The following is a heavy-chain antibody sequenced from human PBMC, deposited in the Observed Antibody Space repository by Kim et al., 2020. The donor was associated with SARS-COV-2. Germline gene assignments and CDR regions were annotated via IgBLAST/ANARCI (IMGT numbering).Heavy chain of an antibody. J-gene: IGHJ6*02. V-gene: IGHV3-9*01. Sequence: GGSLRLSCAASGFTFDDYAMHWVRQAPGKGLEWVSGISWNSGSIGYADSVKGRFTISRDNAKNSLYLQMNSLRAEDTALYYCAKDKATRAVRGVILGLYGMDVWGQGTTVTVSS. CDR2: ISWNSGSI. CDR3: AKDKATRAVRGVILGLYGMDV. CDR1: GFTFDDYA. D-gene: IGHD3-10*01.